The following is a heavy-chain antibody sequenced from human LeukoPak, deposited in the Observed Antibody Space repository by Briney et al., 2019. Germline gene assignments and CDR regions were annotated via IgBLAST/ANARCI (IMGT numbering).Heavy chain of an antibody. CDR2: ISGSGDST. V-gene: IGHV3-23*01. J-gene: IGHJ4*02. Sequence: GGSLRLSCAASGFTFSSYAMSWVRQAPGKGLEWVSAISGSGDSTYYSGSVKGRFTISRDNSKNTLYVQMNSLRAEDTAVYYCAKPLVSDYYDSSGYWGYWGQGTLITVSS. CDR1: GFTFSSYA. D-gene: IGHD3-22*01. CDR3: AKPLVSDYYDSSGYWGY.